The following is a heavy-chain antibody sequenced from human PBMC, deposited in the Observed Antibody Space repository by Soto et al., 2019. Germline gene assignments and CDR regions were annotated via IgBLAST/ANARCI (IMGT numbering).Heavy chain of an antibody. CDR3: AKDIRDCGGDCYDDYYYYGMDV. CDR1: GFTFDDYT. J-gene: IGHJ6*02. V-gene: IGHV3-43*01. CDR2: ISWDGGST. D-gene: IGHD2-21*02. Sequence: PGGSLRLSCAASGFTFDDYTMHWVRQAPGKGLEWVSLISWDGGSTYYADSVKGRFTISRDNSKNSLYLQMNSLRTEDTASYYCAKDIRDCGGDCYDDYYYYGMDVWGQGTTVTVSS.